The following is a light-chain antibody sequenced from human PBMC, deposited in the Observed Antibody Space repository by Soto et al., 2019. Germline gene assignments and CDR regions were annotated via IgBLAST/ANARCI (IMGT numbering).Light chain of an antibody. Sequence: QSALTQPRSVSGSPGKSVTISCTGTGNDVGAYNYVSWYQQHAGRPPKLMIYEVARWPSGVPDRFSGYKSGNTASLTISGLQAEDEADYFCCSYAGSYTYLFGTGTKLTVL. CDR3: CSYAGSYTYL. CDR2: EVA. CDR1: GNDVGAYNY. J-gene: IGLJ1*01. V-gene: IGLV2-11*01.